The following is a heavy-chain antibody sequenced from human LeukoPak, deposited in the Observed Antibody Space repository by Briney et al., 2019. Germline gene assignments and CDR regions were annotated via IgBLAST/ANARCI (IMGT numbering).Heavy chain of an antibody. Sequence: SETLSLTCAVYGGSFSGYYWNWIRQPPGKGLEWIGEINHSGSTNHNPSLKSRVTISVDTSKNQFSLKVRSVTAADTAVYYCARRFPRVNPEYYYDSSGYYLDYWGQGTLVTVSS. V-gene: IGHV4-34*01. CDR3: ARRFPRVNPEYYYDSSGYYLDY. CDR2: INHSGST. J-gene: IGHJ4*02. CDR1: GGSFSGYY. D-gene: IGHD3-22*01.